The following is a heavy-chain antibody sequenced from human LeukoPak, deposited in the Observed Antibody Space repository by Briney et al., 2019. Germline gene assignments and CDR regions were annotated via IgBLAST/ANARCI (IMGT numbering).Heavy chain of an antibody. CDR1: GGSISSGSYY. CDR2: IYTSGST. J-gene: IGHJ4*02. V-gene: IGHV4-61*02. CDR3: ARDGSGWLNYFDY. D-gene: IGHD6-25*01. Sequence: PSRTLSLTCTVSGGSISSGSYYWSWIRQPAGKGLEWIGRIYTSGSTNYNPSLKSRVTISVDTSKNQFSLKLSSVTAADTAVYYCARDGSGWLNYFDYWGQGTLVTVSS.